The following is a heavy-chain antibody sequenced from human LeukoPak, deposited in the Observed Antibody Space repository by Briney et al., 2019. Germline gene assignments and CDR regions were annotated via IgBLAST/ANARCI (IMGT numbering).Heavy chain of an antibody. CDR3: ARGPPMVRGVILNWFDP. CDR1: GYTFTSYG. V-gene: IGHV1-18*01. Sequence: GASVKVSFKASGYTFTSYGISWVRQAPGQGLEWMGWISAYNGNTNYAQKLQGRVTMTTDTSTSTAYMELRSLRSDDTAVYYCARGPPMVRGVILNWFDPWGQGTLVTVSS. J-gene: IGHJ5*02. D-gene: IGHD3-10*01. CDR2: ISAYNGNT.